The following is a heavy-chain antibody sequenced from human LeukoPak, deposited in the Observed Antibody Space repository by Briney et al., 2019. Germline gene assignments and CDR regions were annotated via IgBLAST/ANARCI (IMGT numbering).Heavy chain of an antibody. CDR3: ATHYGDLPLIDY. V-gene: IGHV3-7*01. Sequence: GGSLRLSCAASGFTFRSYSMDWVRQAPGKGLEWVANIKQDGSEKYYVDSVKGRFTISRDNAKNSLYLQMNSLRAEDTAVYYCATHYGDLPLIDYWGQGTLVTVSS. D-gene: IGHD4-17*01. CDR1: GFTFRSYS. J-gene: IGHJ4*02. CDR2: IKQDGSEK.